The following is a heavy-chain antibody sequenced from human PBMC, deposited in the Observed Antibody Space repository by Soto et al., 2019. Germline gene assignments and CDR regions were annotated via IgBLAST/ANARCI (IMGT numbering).Heavy chain of an antibody. CDR1: GYTFSRSG. J-gene: IGHJ6*02. CDR3: ARMGDVPYYCYGIDV. V-gene: IGHV1-18*01. CDR2: INGYNGNT. Sequence: QVQLVQSGAEVKKPGASVKVSCKASGYTFSRSGISWVRQAPGQGLEWMGWINGYNGNTNYTQKMQGRITMTTDTHTSTAYMELRSLSSDDTAVYYCARMGDVPYYCYGIDVWGQGTTVIVSS. D-gene: IGHD3-16*01.